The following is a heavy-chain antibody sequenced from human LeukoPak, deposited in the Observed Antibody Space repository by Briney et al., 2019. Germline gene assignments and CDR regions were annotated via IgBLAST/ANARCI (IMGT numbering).Heavy chain of an antibody. CDR3: ARDSGYSSGWS. V-gene: IGHV4-34*01. CDR2: INHSGST. CDR1: GGSFSGYY. Sequence: SETLSLTCAVYGGSFSGYYWSWIRQPPGKGLEWIGEINHSGSTIYNPSLKSRVTISVDTSKNQFSLKLSSVTAADTAVYYCARDSGYSSGWSWGQGTLVTVSS. J-gene: IGHJ4*02. D-gene: IGHD6-19*01.